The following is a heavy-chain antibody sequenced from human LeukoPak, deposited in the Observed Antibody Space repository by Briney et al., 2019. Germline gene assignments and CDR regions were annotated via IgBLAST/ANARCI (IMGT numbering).Heavy chain of an antibody. Sequence: SVKVSCKASGGTFSSYAISWVRQAPGQGLEWMGRIIPILGIANYAQKFQGRVTITADKSTSTAYMELSSLRFEDTAVYYCARAGGYCSSTSCYVNDYWGQGTLVTVSS. D-gene: IGHD2-2*01. CDR1: GGTFSSYA. CDR3: ARAGGYCSSTSCYVNDY. V-gene: IGHV1-69*04. J-gene: IGHJ4*02. CDR2: IIPILGIA.